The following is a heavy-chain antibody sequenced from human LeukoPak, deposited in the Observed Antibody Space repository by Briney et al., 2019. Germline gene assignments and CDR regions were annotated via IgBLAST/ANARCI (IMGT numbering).Heavy chain of an antibody. D-gene: IGHD1-26*01. V-gene: IGHV3-74*01. Sequence: GGSLRLSCAASGFTFSSYWMYWVRQAPGKGLVWVARISSDGNSTSYADSVKGRFTISRDNAKNTLYLQMNSLRAEDTAVYYCARDREGEPLFDYWGQGTLVTVSS. CDR3: ARDREGEPLFDY. J-gene: IGHJ4*02. CDR1: GFTFSSYW. CDR2: ISSDGNST.